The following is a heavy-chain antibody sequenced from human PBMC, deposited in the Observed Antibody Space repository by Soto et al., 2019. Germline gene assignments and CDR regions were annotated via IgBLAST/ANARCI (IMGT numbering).Heavy chain of an antibody. V-gene: IGHV4-39*07. CDR3: ARGIRESYYYYMDV. CDR1: GGSISSSSYY. J-gene: IGHJ6*03. Sequence: SETLSLTCTVSGGSISSSSYYWGWIRQPPGKGLEWIGSINHSGSTNYNPSLKSRVTISVDTSKNQFSLKLSSVTAADTAVYYCARGIRESYYYYMDVWGKGTTVTVSS. CDR2: INHSGST.